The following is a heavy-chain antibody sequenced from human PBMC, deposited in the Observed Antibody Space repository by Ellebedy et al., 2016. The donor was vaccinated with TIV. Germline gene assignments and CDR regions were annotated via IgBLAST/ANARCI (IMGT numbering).Heavy chain of an antibody. CDR2: IDPSDSYT. J-gene: IGHJ4*02. D-gene: IGHD3-10*01. CDR3: ARYHGSAMDFDY. Sequence: GESLKISCKGSGYSFTSYWISWVRQMPGKGLEWMGRIDPSDSYTNYSPSFQGHVTISADKSISNAYLQWSSLKASDTAMYYCARYHGSAMDFDYWGQGTLVTVSS. V-gene: IGHV5-10-1*01. CDR1: GYSFTSYW.